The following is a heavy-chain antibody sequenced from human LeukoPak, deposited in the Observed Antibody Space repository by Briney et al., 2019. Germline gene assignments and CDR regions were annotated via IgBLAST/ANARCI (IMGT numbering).Heavy chain of an antibody. J-gene: IGHJ3*02. Sequence: PGGSLRLSCAASGFTFSDYYMSWIRQAPGKGLEWVSYISSSGSTIYYADSVKGRFTISRDNAKNSLYLQMNSLRAEDTAVYYCAGRRRYSYGSPVAFDIWGQGTMVTVSS. CDR2: ISSSGSTI. CDR3: AGRRRYSYGSPVAFDI. D-gene: IGHD5-18*01. V-gene: IGHV3-11*01. CDR1: GFTFSDYY.